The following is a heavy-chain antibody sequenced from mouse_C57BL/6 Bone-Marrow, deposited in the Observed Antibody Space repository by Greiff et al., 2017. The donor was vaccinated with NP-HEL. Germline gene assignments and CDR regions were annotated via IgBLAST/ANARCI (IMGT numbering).Heavy chain of an antibody. CDR1: GFTFSSYG. J-gene: IGHJ4*01. Sequence: EVKLQESGGDLVKPGGSLKLSCAASGFTFSSYGMSWVRQTPDKRLEWVATISSGGSYTYYPDSVKGRFTISRDNAKNTLYLQMSSLKSEDTAMYYCARPYDYDVYYAMDYWGQGTSVTVSS. CDR2: ISSGGSYT. D-gene: IGHD2-4*01. V-gene: IGHV5-6*01. CDR3: ARPYDYDVYYAMDY.